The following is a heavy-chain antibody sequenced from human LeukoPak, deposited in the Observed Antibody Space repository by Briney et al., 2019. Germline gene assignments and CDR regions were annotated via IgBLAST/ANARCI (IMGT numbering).Heavy chain of an antibody. D-gene: IGHD1-1*01. CDR3: ANLQLAVYAFDL. CDR2: ISYDGSNK. V-gene: IGHV3-30*18. Sequence: GGSLRLSCAASGFTLSKYSMNRVRQAPGKGPEWVGVISYDGSNKYYADSVKGRFTISRDNPKHPLYLQMNSLRADDTVVYYCANLQLAVYAFDLWGQGTMVTVSS. CDR1: GFTLSKYS. J-gene: IGHJ3*01.